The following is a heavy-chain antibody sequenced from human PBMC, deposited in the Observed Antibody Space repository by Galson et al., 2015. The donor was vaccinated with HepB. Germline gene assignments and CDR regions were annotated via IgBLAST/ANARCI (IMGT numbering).Heavy chain of an antibody. CDR2: ISSSSSYI. J-gene: IGHJ4*02. CDR3: ARDRRIAARQPLDY. D-gene: IGHD6-6*01. CDR1: GFTFSSYS. V-gene: IGHV3-21*01. Sequence: SLRLSCAASGFTFSSYSMNWVRQAPGKGLEWVSSISSSSSYIYYADSVKGRFTISRDNAKNSLYLQMNSLRAEDTAVYYCARDRRIAARQPLDYWGQGTLVTVSP.